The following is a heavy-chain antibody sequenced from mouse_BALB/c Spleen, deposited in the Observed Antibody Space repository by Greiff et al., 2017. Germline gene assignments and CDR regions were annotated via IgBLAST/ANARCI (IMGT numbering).Heavy chain of an antibody. V-gene: IGHV7-3*02. D-gene: IGHD2-3*01. J-gene: IGHJ2*01. CDR2: IRNKANGYTT. Sequence: EVQRVESGGGLVQPGGSLRLSCATSGFTFTDYYMSWVRQPPGKALEWLGFIRNKANGYTTEYSASVKGRFTISRDNSQSILYLQMNTLRAEDSATYYCARVLYDGYYFDYWGQGTTLTVSS. CDR1: GFTFTDYY. CDR3: ARVLYDGYYFDY.